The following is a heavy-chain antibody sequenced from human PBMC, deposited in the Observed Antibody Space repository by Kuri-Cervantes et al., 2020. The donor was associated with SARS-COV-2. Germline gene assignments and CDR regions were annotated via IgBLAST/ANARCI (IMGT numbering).Heavy chain of an antibody. V-gene: IGHV1-46*01. J-gene: IGHJ5*02. D-gene: IGHD5-24*01. CDR1: GYTLTELS. CDR3: ARGSEGDGYGMNWFDP. CDR2: INPSGGST. Sequence: ASVKVSCKVSGYTLTELSMHWVRQAPGQGLEWMGIINPSGGSTSYAQKFQGRVTITADESTSTAYMELSSLRSEDTAVYYCARGSEGDGYGMNWFDPWGQGTLVTVSS.